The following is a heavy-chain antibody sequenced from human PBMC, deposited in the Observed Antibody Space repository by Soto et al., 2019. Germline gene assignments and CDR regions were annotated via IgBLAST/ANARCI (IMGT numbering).Heavy chain of an antibody. Sequence: SVKVSFKACGGTFSSYAISWLRQAPGQGLEWMGGIIPIFGTANYAQKFQGRVTITADESTSTAYMELSSLRSEDMAVYYCARDGITIFGVVIIHYYYGMDVWGQGTTVTVSS. CDR3: ARDGITIFGVVIIHYYYGMDV. V-gene: IGHV1-69*13. CDR1: GGTFSSYA. CDR2: IIPIFGTA. J-gene: IGHJ6*02. D-gene: IGHD3-3*01.